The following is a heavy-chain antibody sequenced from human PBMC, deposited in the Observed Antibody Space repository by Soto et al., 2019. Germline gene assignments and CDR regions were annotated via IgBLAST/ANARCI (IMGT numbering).Heavy chain of an antibody. D-gene: IGHD3-22*01. CDR2: ISYDGSNK. V-gene: IGHV3-30*18. CDR1: GFHFSCYN. Sequence: RHLSLYCAASGFHFSCYNMHRVRQARARSMARVALISYDGSNKYYAVSVKCRYTISRDNSKSTLYLQMNSLRAEDTAVYYWAKAHYYESSGYYYEDHFDYWGQRTLVTVSS. J-gene: IGHJ4*02. CDR3: AKAHYYESSGYYYEDHFDY.